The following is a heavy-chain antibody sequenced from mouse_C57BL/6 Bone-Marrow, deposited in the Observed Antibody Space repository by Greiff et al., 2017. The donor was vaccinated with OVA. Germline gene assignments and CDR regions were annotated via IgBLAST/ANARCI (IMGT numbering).Heavy chain of an antibody. D-gene: IGHD1-1*02. CDR2: ISNGGGST. V-gene: IGHV5-12*01. CDR3: ARHGGWGAY. CDR1: GFTFSDYY. Sequence: EVHLVESGGGLVQPGGSLKLSCAASGFTFSDYYMYWVRQTPEKRLEWVAYISNGGGSTYYPDTVKGRFTISRDNAKNTLYLQMSRLKSEDTAMYYCARHGGWGAYWGQGTLVTVSA. J-gene: IGHJ3*01.